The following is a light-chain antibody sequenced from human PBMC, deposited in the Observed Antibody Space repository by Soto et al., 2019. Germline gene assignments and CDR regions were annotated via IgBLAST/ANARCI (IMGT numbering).Light chain of an antibody. V-gene: IGKV3-20*01. Sequence: EIVLTQSPGTLSLSPGERVTLSCRASQSVSSSYLAWYQQKLGQAPRLLIYGASTRADGIPDRFSGGGSGTDFTLTISRLEPEDFAVYYCQHYGSSSWTFGLGTRVQIK. CDR2: GAS. CDR3: QHYGSSSWT. CDR1: QSVSSSY. J-gene: IGKJ1*01.